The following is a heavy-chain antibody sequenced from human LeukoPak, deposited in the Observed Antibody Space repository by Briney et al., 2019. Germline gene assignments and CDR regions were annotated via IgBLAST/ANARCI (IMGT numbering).Heavy chain of an antibody. V-gene: IGHV3-23*01. CDR1: GITLSNYG. D-gene: IGHD3-10*01. CDR3: AKRGVVIRVFLVGFHKEAYYFDS. J-gene: IGHJ4*02. Sequence: GGSLRLSCAASGITLSNYGISWVRQAPGKGLEWVAGLSGSGGGTNYADSVQGRFTISRDNPKNTLYLQMNSLRAEDTAVYFCAKRGVVIRVFLVGFHKEAYYFDSWGQGALVTVSS. CDR2: LSGSGGGT.